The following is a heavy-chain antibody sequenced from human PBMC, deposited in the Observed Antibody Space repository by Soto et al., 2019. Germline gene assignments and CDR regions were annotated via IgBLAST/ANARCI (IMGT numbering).Heavy chain of an antibody. D-gene: IGHD5-12*01. CDR1: GASISSGGNS. V-gene: IGHV4-30-2*01. CDR3: DRGGYSGLDFDFDH. J-gene: IGHJ4*02. Sequence: SETLSLTCNVSGASISSGGNSWSCIRGPPGKALEWIVYIYHSGSTYYNPSLKSRVSISASRSKNQISLRLRSVTAAHTAVYHCDRGGYSGLDFDFDHWGQGTQVTVSS. CDR2: IYHSGST.